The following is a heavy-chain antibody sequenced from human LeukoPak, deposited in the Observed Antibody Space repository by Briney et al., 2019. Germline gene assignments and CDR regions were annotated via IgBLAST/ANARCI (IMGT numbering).Heavy chain of an antibody. Sequence: GASVKVSCKASGYTFTSYGISWVRQAPGQGLEWMGWISGDNGSTNYAQKLQGRVTMTTDTSTSTAYMELRSLRSDDSAIYYCAREDTGRGSRGYFDYWGQGTLVTVSS. V-gene: IGHV1-18*01. CDR2: ISGDNGST. CDR1: GYTFTSYG. J-gene: IGHJ4*02. D-gene: IGHD1-14*01. CDR3: AREDTGRGSRGYFDY.